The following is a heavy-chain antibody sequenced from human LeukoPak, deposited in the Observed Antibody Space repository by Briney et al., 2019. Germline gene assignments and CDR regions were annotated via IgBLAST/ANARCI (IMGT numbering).Heavy chain of an antibody. Sequence: GESLKISCTGSGYRFSNYWIAWVRQMPGKGLEGMGMIRPGDSETTYSPSFQGQVTISADKSISTAYLQWDNVRASDTAMYYCARRPDYYYYMDVWGKGTTVIVSS. CDR2: IRPGDSET. V-gene: IGHV5-51*01. CDR3: ARRPDYYYYMDV. J-gene: IGHJ6*03. CDR1: GYRFSNYW.